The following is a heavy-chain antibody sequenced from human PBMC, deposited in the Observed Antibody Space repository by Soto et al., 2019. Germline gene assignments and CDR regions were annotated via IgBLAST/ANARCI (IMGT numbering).Heavy chain of an antibody. D-gene: IGHD6-6*01. CDR1: GFTFSSYG. V-gene: IGHV3-30*18. Sequence: GGSLRLSCAASGFTFSSYGMHWVRQAPGKGLEWVAVILYDGSGKWFADSVKGRFTISRDNSKNTLYLQMNSLRAEDTAMYYCAKDPEYRTSSLRSYFEYWGQGTPVTVSS. CDR3: AKDPEYRTSSLRSYFEY. J-gene: IGHJ4*02. CDR2: ILYDGSGK.